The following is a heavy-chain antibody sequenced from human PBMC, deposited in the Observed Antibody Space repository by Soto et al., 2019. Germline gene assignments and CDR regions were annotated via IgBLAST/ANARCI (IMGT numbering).Heavy chain of an antibody. CDR1: GFSLTTTGVG. J-gene: IGHJ4*02. CDR3: SRSSGSHPLSS. V-gene: IGHV2-5*02. Sequence: QITLKESGPTLVKPTQTLTLTCTFSGFSLTTTGVGVGWIRQPPGKALQWLALIYWDDDKRYSPSLKSRLTITHDTSKHQVVLTVTDMAPVDTATSYCSRSSGSHPLSSWGQGTLVTVSS. D-gene: IGHD1-26*01. CDR2: IYWDDDK.